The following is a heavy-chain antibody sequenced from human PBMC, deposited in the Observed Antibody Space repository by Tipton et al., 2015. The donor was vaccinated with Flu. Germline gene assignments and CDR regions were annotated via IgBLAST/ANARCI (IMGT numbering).Heavy chain of an antibody. Sequence: QSGPEVKKPGESLKISCKGSGYSFTSYWIGWVRQMPGKGLEWMEIIYPGDSDTRYSPSFQGQVTISADKSISTAYLQWSSLKASDTAMYYCVRQPYLGDYGGYFDYWGQGTLVTVSS. CDR3: VRQPYLGDYGGYFDY. D-gene: IGHD4-17*01. V-gene: IGHV5-51*01. J-gene: IGHJ4*02. CDR1: GYSFTSYW. CDR2: IYPGDSDT.